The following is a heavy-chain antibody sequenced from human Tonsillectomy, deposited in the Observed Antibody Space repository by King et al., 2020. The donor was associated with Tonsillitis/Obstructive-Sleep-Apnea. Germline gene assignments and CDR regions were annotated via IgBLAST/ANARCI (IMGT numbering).Heavy chain of an antibody. Sequence: QLVQSGGGLVKPGGSLRLSCAASGFTFSDYYMSWVRQAPGKGLGWVSYISSSSSYTKYANSVKGRFTISRDNAKNSLYLQMNSLRAADTAVYYCASDWYSSSSWHNYYYYYGMDVWGQATTVTDSS. J-gene: IGHJ6*02. CDR2: ISSSSSYT. CDR3: ASDWYSSSSWHNYYYYYGMDV. D-gene: IGHD6-6*01. CDR1: GFTFSDYY. V-gene: IGHV3-11*06.